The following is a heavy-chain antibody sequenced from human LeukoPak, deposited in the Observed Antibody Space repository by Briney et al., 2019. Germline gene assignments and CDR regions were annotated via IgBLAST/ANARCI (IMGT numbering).Heavy chain of an antibody. V-gene: IGHV3-23*01. CDR1: GFTFGSYA. CDR3: AKDQIDYDSSFDY. Sequence: GGSLRLSCSASGFTFGSYAMCWVRQAPGQVLEWVSAISGSGGSTYYADSVKGRFTISRDNSKNTLYLQMNSLRAEDTAVYYCAKDQIDYDSSFDYWGQGTLVTVSS. D-gene: IGHD3-22*01. CDR2: ISGSGGST. J-gene: IGHJ4*02.